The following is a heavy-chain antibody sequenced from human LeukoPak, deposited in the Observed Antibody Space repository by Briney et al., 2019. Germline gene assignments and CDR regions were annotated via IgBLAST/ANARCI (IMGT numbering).Heavy chain of an antibody. CDR1: GYTFTGYY. CDR2: INPNSGGT. V-gene: IGHV1-2*06. CDR3: ARDRITMIVVAPVGFDP. Sequence: ASVKVSCKASGYTFTGYYMHWVRQAPGQGLEWMGRINPNSGGTNYAQKLQGRVTMTTDTSTSTAYMELRSLRSDDTAVYYCARDRITMIVVAPVGFDPWGQGTLVTVSS. D-gene: IGHD3-22*01. J-gene: IGHJ5*02.